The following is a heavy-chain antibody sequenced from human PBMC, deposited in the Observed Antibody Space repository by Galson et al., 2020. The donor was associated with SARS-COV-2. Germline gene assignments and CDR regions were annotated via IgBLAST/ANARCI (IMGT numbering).Heavy chain of an antibody. CDR3: ARGTIAAAGIGTYYYYGMDV. CDR2: INHSGST. Sequence: SETLSLTCAVYGGSFSGYYWSWIRHPPGKGLEWIGEINHSGSTNYNPSLKSRVTISVDTSKNQFSLKLSSVTAADTAVYYCARGTIAAAGIGTYYYYGMDVWGQGTTVTVSS. J-gene: IGHJ6*02. V-gene: IGHV4-34*01. D-gene: IGHD6-13*01. CDR1: GGSFSGYY.